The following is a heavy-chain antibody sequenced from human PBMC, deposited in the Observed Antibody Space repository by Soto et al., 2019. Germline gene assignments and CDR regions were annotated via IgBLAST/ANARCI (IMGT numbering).Heavy chain of an antibody. J-gene: IGHJ4*02. CDR3: ARAPCSGGSCERLYFDY. D-gene: IGHD2-15*01. V-gene: IGHV3-30-3*01. CDR1: GFTFSSYA. Sequence: PGGSLRLSCAASGFTFSSYAMHWVRQAPGKGLEWVAVISYDGSYKYYADSVKGRFTFSRYNSKNTLYLHMNSLRAEDTAVYYCARAPCSGGSCERLYFDYWGQGTLVTV. CDR2: ISYDGSYK.